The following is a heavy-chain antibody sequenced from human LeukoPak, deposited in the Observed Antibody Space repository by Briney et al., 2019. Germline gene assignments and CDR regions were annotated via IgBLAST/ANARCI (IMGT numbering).Heavy chain of an antibody. CDR2: IKQDGSEK. V-gene: IGHV3-7*01. CDR1: GFTFSTYW. D-gene: IGHD4-23*01. J-gene: IGHJ4*02. Sequence: PGGSLRLSCAASGFTFSTYWMSWVRQAPGMGLEWVANIKQDGSEKRYVDSVRGRFTISRDNAKNSLYLQMNSLRAEDTAVYYCARVANYGGNYSDYWGQGTLVTVSS. CDR3: ARVANYGGNYSDY.